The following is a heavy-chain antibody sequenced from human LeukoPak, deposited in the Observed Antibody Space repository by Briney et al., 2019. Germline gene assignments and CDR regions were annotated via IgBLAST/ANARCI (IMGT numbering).Heavy chain of an antibody. V-gene: IGHV3-49*04. D-gene: IGHD5-18*01. CDR1: GFTFGDHA. Sequence: GGSLRLSCTGSGFTFGDHAMSWVRQAPGKGLEWVGFIRSKAYRGTTEYAASVKGRFTISRDDSASIAYLQMNSLRTEDTAVYYCARGPIQLWIHDAMDVWGQGTTVTVSS. CDR3: ARGPIQLWIHDAMDV. CDR2: IRSKAYRGTT. J-gene: IGHJ6*02.